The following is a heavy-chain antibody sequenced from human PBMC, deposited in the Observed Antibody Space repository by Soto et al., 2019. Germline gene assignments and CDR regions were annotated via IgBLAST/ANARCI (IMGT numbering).Heavy chain of an antibody. V-gene: IGHV3-23*01. CDR1: GFTFSTYA. D-gene: IGHD2-8*01. CDR3: AGRYCTNGVCYTNYYYYIDV. J-gene: IGHJ6*03. CDR2: ITTSGGNT. Sequence: EVQLLESGGGLVQPGGSLRLSCAASGFTFSTYAMRWVRQAPGKGLEWVSTITTSGGNTYYADSVQGRFTISRDNSKNTLYLQMNSLRAEDTAVYYCAGRYCTNGVCYTNYYYYIDVWGKGTTVTVSS.